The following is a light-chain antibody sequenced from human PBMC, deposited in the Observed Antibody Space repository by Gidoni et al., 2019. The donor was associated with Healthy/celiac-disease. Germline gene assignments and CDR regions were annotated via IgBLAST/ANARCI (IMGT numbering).Light chain of an antibody. V-gene: IGLV2-11*01. J-gene: IGLJ1*01. Sequence: QSALTQPRSVSGSPGQSVTISCTGTSSYVDDYNYVSWYQHHPGKAPKLMIYDVSKRPSGVPDRFSGSKSGNTASLTISGLQAEDEADYYCCSYAGSYTVYVFGTGTKVTVL. CDR3: CSYAGSYTVYV. CDR2: DVS. CDR1: SSYVDDYNY.